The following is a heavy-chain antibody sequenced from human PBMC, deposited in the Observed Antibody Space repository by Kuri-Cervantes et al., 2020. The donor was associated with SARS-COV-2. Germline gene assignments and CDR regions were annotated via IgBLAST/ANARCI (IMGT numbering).Heavy chain of an antibody. CDR3: ARSGPGAISREDGAFDI. V-gene: IGHV1-45*02. J-gene: IGHJ3*02. D-gene: IGHD5-24*01. CDR2: ITPFNGNT. CDR1: GVSFDYRF. Sequence: SVKVSCKASGVSFDYRFLHWVRQAPGQALERMGWITPFNGNTNYAQRFQDRVTIARDRSMSTAYMELSSLRFEDTAMYYCARSGPGAISREDGAFDIWGQGTMVTVSS.